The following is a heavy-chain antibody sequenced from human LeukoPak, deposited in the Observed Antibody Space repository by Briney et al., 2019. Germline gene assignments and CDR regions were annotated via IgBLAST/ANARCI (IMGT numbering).Heavy chain of an antibody. CDR2: IYHSGST. D-gene: IGHD5-18*01. CDR1: GGSISSSNW. Sequence: SETLSLTCAVSGGSISSSNWWSWVRQPPGKGLEWIGEIYHSGSTNYNPSLKSRVTISVDKSKNQFSLKLSSVTAADTAVYYCARYSVDTAMVQRPKYYYGMDVWGQGTTVTVSS. V-gene: IGHV4-4*02. J-gene: IGHJ6*02. CDR3: ARYSVDTAMVQRPKYYYGMDV.